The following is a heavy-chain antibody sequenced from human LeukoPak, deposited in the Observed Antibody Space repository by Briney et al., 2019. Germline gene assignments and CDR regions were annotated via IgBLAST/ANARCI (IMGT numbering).Heavy chain of an antibody. Sequence: PSETLSLTCTVSGDSFSSNYWSWIRQPPGKGLEWIGYIFHSGSTNYNPSLKSRVSISVDTSKNQFSLKMNSVTAADTAVYYCARDRASGHPFDYWGQGTLVTVSS. V-gene: IGHV4-4*08. CDR3: ARDRASGHPFDY. J-gene: IGHJ4*02. CDR1: GDSFSSNY. CDR2: IFHSGST. D-gene: IGHD3-10*01.